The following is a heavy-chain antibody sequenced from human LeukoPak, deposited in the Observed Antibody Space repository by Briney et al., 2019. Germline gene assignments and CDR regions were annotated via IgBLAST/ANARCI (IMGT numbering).Heavy chain of an antibody. Sequence: ASVNVSCKASRYTFTKNLMHWVGQAPGQGLEGMGIINPSGDNTWYARKFQGTVTMTRDMATSTDYMEVSRLRSEDTAVYYCARDNSVGDSAWWFDPWGQGTLVTVSS. CDR3: ARDNSVGDSAWWFDP. CDR2: INPSGDNT. J-gene: IGHJ5*02. CDR1: RYTFTKNL. D-gene: IGHD5-12*01. V-gene: IGHV1-46*01.